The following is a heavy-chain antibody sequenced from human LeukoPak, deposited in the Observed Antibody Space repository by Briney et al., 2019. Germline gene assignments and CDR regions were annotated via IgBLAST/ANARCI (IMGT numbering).Heavy chain of an antibody. CDR2: IYYSGST. CDR3: ASGPAATDY. Sequence: SETLSLTCTVSGGSISSSSYYWGWIRQPPGKGLEWIGSIYYSGSTYYNPSLKSRVTISVDTSKNQFSLKLSSLTAADTAVYYCASGPAATDYWGQGTLVTVSS. V-gene: IGHV4-39*01. CDR1: GGSISSSSYY. J-gene: IGHJ4*02. D-gene: IGHD2-2*01.